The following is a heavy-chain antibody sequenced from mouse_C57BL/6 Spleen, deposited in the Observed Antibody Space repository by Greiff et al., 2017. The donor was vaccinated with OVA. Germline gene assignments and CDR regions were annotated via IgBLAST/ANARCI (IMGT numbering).Heavy chain of an antibody. D-gene: IGHD2-4*01. V-gene: IGHV1-53*01. Sequence: QVQLQQPGTELVKPGASVKLSCKASGYTFTSYWMHWVQQRPGQGLEWIGNINPSHGGPNYNEKFKSKATLTVDKSSSTAYMQLSSLTSEDSAVYYCARGGGYDYGDYWGQGTTLTVSS. CDR3: ARGGGYDYGDY. CDR2: INPSHGGP. CDR1: GYTFTSYW. J-gene: IGHJ2*01.